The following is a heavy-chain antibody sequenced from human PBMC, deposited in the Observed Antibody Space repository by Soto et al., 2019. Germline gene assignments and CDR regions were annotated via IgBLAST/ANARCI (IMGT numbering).Heavy chain of an antibody. D-gene: IGHD3-10*01. V-gene: IGHV4-31*03. CDR2: IYYSGST. Sequence: SSETLSLTCTVSGGSISSGGYYWSWIRQHPGKGLEWIGYIYYSGSTYYNPSLKSRVTISVDTSKNQFSLKLSSVTAADTAVYYCGFGRFPSPVFDIWGQGTMVTVS. J-gene: IGHJ3*02. CDR3: GFGRFPSPVFDI. CDR1: GGSISSGGYY.